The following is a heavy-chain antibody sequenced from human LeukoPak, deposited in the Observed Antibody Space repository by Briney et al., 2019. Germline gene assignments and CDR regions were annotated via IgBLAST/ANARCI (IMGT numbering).Heavy chain of an antibody. CDR1: GSTFSSYE. CDR3: AREYYDSSGCDFDY. Sequence: GGSLRLSCAASGSTFSSYEMNWVRQAPGKGLEWASYISSSGSTIYYADSVKGRFTISRDNAKNSLYPQMNSLRAEDTAAYYCAREYYDSSGCDFDYWGQGTLVTVSS. D-gene: IGHD3-22*01. V-gene: IGHV3-48*03. J-gene: IGHJ4*02. CDR2: ISSSGSTI.